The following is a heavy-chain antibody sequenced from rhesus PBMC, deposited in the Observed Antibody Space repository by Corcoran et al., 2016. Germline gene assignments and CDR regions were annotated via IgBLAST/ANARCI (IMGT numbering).Heavy chain of an antibody. D-gene: IGHD3-16*01. V-gene: IGHV4S7*01. CDR3: ARDGSYSGSYSTNSLDV. Sequence: QVQLQESGPGLLKPSETLSLTCAVSGGSISGGYGGGWIRPPPGKGLEWIGSIYRCSGHTYYNPSLKSRVTISTDTAKNQFSLKLSSVTAADTAVYYCARDGSYSGSYSTNSLDVWGRGVLVTVSS. CDR2: IYRCSGHT. CDR1: GGSISGGYG. J-gene: IGHJ5-2*02.